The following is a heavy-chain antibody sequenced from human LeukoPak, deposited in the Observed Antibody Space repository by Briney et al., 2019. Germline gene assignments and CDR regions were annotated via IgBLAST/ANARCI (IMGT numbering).Heavy chain of an antibody. CDR3: AKVGVAALSPLSSGGSCYLCLDY. Sequence: PGGSLRLSCGASGFTFSSYAMSWVRQAPGKGLEWVSAISGSGGSTYYAHSVKGRFTISRDNSKNTLYLQMKSLRAEDTAVYYCAKVGVAALSPLSSGGSCYLCLDYWGQGTLVTVSS. CDR1: GFTFSSYA. V-gene: IGHV3-23*01. CDR2: ISGSGGST. D-gene: IGHD2-15*01. J-gene: IGHJ4*02.